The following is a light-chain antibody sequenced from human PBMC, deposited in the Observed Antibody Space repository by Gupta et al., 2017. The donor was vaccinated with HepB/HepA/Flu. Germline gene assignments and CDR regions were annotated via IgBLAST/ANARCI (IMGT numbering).Light chain of an antibody. J-gene: IGKJ4*01. CDR3: QQYDSLPPT. Sequence: DIQMTQSPSSLSASVGDRVTITCQASQDISNYLNWYQQKPGKAPKLLIYDASSLETGVPSRFSGSRSGTDFTFTISSLQPEDIARYYCQQYDSLPPTFGGGTKVEIK. V-gene: IGKV1-33*01. CDR1: QDISNY. CDR2: DAS.